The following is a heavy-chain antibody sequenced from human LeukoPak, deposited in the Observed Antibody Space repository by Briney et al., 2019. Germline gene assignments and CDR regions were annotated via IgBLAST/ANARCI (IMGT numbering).Heavy chain of an antibody. CDR2: ISSSSSYI. Sequence: GGSLRLSCAASGFTFSSDNMNWVRRAPGKGLEWVSSISSSSSYIYYADSVKGQFTISRDNAKNSLYLQMNSLRAEDTAVYYCARDLVIVHTAMVLAVHFDSWGQGTLVTVSS. J-gene: IGHJ4*02. V-gene: IGHV3-21*01. D-gene: IGHD5-18*01. CDR3: ARDLVIVHTAMVLAVHFDS. CDR1: GFTFSSDN.